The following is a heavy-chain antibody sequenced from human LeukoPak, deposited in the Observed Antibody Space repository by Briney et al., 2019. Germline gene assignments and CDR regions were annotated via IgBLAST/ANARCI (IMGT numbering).Heavy chain of an antibody. J-gene: IGHJ4*02. V-gene: IGHV3-30*02. D-gene: IGHD2-2*01. Sequence: GGSLRLSCAASGFTFSSYGMHWVRQAPGKGLEWVAFIRYDGSNKYYADSVKGRFTISRDNSKNTLYLQMNSLRAEDTAVYYCARGIRSTSREKCFDYWGQGTLVTVSS. CDR2: IRYDGSNK. CDR3: ARGIRSTSREKCFDY. CDR1: GFTFSSYG.